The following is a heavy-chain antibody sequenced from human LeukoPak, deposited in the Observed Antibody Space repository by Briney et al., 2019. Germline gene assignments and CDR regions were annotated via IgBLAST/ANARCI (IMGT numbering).Heavy chain of an antibody. Sequence: SETLSLTCTVSVGSISSSSYYWGWIRQPPGKGLEWIGSIYYTGSTYYNPSLKSRVTISVDTSKNQFSLKLTSVTAADTAVYYCARGSGSSAGFDFWGQGTLVPVSS. CDR1: VGSISSSSYY. CDR2: IYYTGST. V-gene: IGHV4-39*01. D-gene: IGHD3-10*01. CDR3: ARGSGSSAGFDF. J-gene: IGHJ4*02.